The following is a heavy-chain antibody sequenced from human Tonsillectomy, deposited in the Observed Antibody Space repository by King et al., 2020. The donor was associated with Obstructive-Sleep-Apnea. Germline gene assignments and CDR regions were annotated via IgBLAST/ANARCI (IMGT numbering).Heavy chain of an antibody. J-gene: IGHJ4*02. CDR2: ISGSGGST. D-gene: IGHD4-17*01. CDR3: AKDRVYGDRLDY. CDR1: GFTFSSYA. V-gene: IGHV3-23*04. Sequence: VQLVESGGGLEQPGGSLRLSCAASGFTFSSYAMSWVRQAPGKGLEWVSLISGSGGSTHYADSVTGRFTLSRDNSKHTLYLQMSSLRADDTAVYYCAKDRVYGDRLDYWGQGTLVTVSS.